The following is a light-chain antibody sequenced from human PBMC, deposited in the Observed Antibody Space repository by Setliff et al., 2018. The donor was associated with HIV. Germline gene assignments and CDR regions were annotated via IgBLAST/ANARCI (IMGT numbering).Light chain of an antibody. J-gene: IGLJ2*01. CDR3: SSYTKTITYVL. CDR1: ISDIGGYNF. CDR2: DVN. V-gene: IGLV2-14*03. Sequence: QSVLTQPASVSGSPGQSITISCTGSISDIGGYNFVSWCQQYPGKAPKLMIYDVNRRPSGIPDRFSASKSGNTASLTISGLQAEDEADYFCSSYTKTITYVLFGGGTK.